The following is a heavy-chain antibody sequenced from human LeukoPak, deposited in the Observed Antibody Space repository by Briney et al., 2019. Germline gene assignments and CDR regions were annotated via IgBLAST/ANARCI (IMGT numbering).Heavy chain of an antibody. CDR3: ARGKYYFDY. Sequence: PSETLSLTCAVYGGSFSGYYWSWIRQPPGKGLEWIGEINHSGSTNYNPSLKSRVTISVDTSKNQFSLKLSSVTAADTAVYYCARGKYYFDYWGQGTLVTVSS. V-gene: IGHV4-34*01. CDR1: GGSFSGYY. CDR2: INHSGST. J-gene: IGHJ4*02.